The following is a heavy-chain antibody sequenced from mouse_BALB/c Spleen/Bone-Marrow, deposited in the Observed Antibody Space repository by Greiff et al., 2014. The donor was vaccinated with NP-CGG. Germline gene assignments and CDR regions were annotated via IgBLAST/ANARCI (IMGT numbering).Heavy chain of an antibody. CDR1: GFTFADYY. CDR3: ARVTTAWFAY. D-gene: IGHD1-1*01. V-gene: IGHV7-3*02. J-gene: IGHJ3*01. CDR2: IRNKANGYTT. Sequence: EVMLVESGGGLVQPGGSLRLSCATSGFTFADYYMSWARQPPGKALEWLGFIRNKANGYTTEYSASVKGRFTISRDNSQSILYLQMNTLRAEDSATYYCARVTTAWFAYWGQGTLVTVSA.